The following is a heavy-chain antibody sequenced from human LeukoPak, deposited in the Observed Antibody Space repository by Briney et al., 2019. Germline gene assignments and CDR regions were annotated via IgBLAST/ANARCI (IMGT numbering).Heavy chain of an antibody. CDR3: ARGTYSYGSGAFDI. CDR1: GFTFSNYA. CDR2: ISFDGSNK. J-gene: IGHJ3*02. D-gene: IGHD5-18*01. Sequence: GRSLRLSCGASGFTFSNYAMHWVRQAPGKGLEGGAVISFDGSNKYSADSVKGRFTISRDNSKNTLYVQMNNLRAEDTAVYYCARGTYSYGSGAFDIWGQGTMVSVSS. V-gene: IGHV3-30-3*01.